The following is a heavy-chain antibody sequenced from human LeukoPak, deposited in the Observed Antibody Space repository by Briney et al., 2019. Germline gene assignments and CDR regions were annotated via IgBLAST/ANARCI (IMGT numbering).Heavy chain of an antibody. V-gene: IGHV4-39*02. CDR3: AREKVQGVIRLFDY. J-gene: IGHJ4*02. CDR1: GGSISSSSYY. D-gene: IGHD3-10*01. Sequence: SETLSLTCTVSGGSISSSSYYWGWIRQPPGKGLEWIGSIYYSGSTYYNPSLKSRVTISVDTSKNQFSLKLSSVTAADTAVYYCAREKVQGVIRLFDYWGQGTLVTVSS. CDR2: IYYSGST.